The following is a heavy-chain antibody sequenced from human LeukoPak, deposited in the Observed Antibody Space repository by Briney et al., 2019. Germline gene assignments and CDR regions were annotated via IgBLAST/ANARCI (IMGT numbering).Heavy chain of an antibody. CDR1: GFTFSSYA. CDR2: ISGSGGST. CDR3: AKDPLGLYCSSTSCYFDY. D-gene: IGHD2-2*01. V-gene: IGHV3-23*01. J-gene: IGHJ4*02. Sequence: PGGSLRLSCAASGFTFSSYAMSWVRQAPGKGLEWVSAISGSGGSTYYADSVKGRFTISRDNSKNTLNLQMNSLRAEDTAVYYCAKDPLGLYCSSTSCYFDYWGQGTLVTVSS.